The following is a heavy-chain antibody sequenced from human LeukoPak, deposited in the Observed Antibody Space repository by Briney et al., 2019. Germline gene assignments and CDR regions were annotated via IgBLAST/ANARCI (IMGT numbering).Heavy chain of an antibody. CDR1: GFTFSGSA. CDR2: IRGKANSYAT. D-gene: IGHD4-17*01. V-gene: IGHV3-73*01. Sequence: PGGSLRLSCAASGFTFSGSAMHWVRQASGKGLEWVGRIRGKANSYATAYAASVKGRFTISRDDSKNTAYLQMNSLKTEDTAVYYCTSRSSGPTVTTPPFDYWGQGTLVTVSS. J-gene: IGHJ4*02. CDR3: TSRSSGPTVTTPPFDY.